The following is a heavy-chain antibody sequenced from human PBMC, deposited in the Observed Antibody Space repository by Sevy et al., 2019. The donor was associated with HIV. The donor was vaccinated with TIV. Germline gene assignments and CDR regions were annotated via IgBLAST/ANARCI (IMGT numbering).Heavy chain of an antibody. CDR1: GFTFGNYA. V-gene: IGHV3-23*01. D-gene: IGHD3-3*01. CDR2: MSGRGGST. J-gene: IGHJ4*02. CDR3: AKDVPDQSWYDDFWSGSPCFDY. Sequence: GESLTISCAASGFTFGNYAMSWVRQAPGKGLEWVSGMSGRGGSTDYADSVKGRFTISRDNSKNTLYLQMNSLRAEDTAIYYCAKDVPDQSWYDDFWSGSPCFDYWGRGTLVTVSS.